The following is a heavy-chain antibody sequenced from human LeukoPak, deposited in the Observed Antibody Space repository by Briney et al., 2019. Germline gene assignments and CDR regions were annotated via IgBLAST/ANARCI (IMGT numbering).Heavy chain of an antibody. J-gene: IGHJ5*02. V-gene: IGHV3-30*03. CDR3: ARVPWFDP. CDR1: GFTFSSYG. Sequence: GGSLRLSCAASGFTFSSYGMHWVRQAPGKGLEWVAVISYDGSNKYYADSVKGRFTISRDNSKNTLYLQMNSLRAEDTAVYYCARVPWFDPWGQGTLVTVSS. CDR2: ISYDGSNK.